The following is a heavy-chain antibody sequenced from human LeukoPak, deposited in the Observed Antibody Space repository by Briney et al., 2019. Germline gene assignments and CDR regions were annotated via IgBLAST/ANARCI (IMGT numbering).Heavy chain of an antibody. Sequence: SETLSLTCTVSGASISSYYWSWIRQPAGKGLEWIGRIYSSRSIYNPSLKSRVTMSVDTSKNQFSLKLSSVTAADTAVYYCASRYYGSGSYYYWFDPWGQGTLVTVSS. D-gene: IGHD3-10*01. CDR2: IYSSRS. CDR1: GASISSYY. CDR3: ASRYYGSGSYYYWFDP. J-gene: IGHJ5*02. V-gene: IGHV4-4*07.